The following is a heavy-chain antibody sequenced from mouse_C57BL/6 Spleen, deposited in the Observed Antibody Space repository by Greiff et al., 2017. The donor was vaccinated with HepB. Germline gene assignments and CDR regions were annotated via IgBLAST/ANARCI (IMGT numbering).Heavy chain of an antibody. CDR2: ISSGSSTI. Sequence: EVKLVESGGGLVKPGGSLKLSCAASGFTFSDYGMHWVRQAPEKGLEWVAYISSGSSTIYYADTVKGRFTISRDNAKNTLFLQMTRLRSEDTAMYYCARPRVGRGAMDYWGQGTSVTVSS. J-gene: IGHJ4*01. CDR3: ARPRVGRGAMDY. D-gene: IGHD4-1*01. CDR1: GFTFSDYG. V-gene: IGHV5-17*01.